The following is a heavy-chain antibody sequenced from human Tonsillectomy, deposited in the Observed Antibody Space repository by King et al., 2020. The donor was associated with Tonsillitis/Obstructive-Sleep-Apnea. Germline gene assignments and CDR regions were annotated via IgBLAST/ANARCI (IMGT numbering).Heavy chain of an antibody. CDR2: FYPGDSDT. CDR3: ARGDSTRGLFDY. V-gene: IGHV5-51*01. J-gene: IGHJ4*02. CDR1: GYSFTNYW. D-gene: IGHD2/OR15-2a*01. Sequence: QLVQSGAEVKKPGKSLKISCKASGYSFTNYWIGWVRQMPGKGLEWMGIFYPGDSDTKYSPSFQGQVTISAEKSISTAYLQWRSLKASDTAMYYCARGDSTRGLFDYWGQGTLVTVSS.